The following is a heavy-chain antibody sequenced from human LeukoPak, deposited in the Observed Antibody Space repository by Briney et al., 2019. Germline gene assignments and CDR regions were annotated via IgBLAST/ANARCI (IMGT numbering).Heavy chain of an antibody. V-gene: IGHV3-21*01. D-gene: IGHD2-2*01. Sequence: PGGSLRLSCAASEFTLSNYDMNWVRQAPGKGLEWVSSIRTSSSYIYYKDSVRGRFTISRDDAKNSLYLEMNSLRAEDTAVYYCAKAGCSSSTCYLRRSWFDPWGQGTLVTVSS. CDR2: IRTSSSYI. J-gene: IGHJ5*02. CDR3: AKAGCSSSTCYLRRSWFDP. CDR1: EFTLSNYD.